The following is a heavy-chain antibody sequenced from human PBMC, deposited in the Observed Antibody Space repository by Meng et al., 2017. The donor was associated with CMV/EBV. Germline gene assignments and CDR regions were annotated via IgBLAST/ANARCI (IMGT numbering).Heavy chain of an antibody. D-gene: IGHD3-22*01. Sequence: QVRLHESGPGPVKPSETLYLTCTVSGGSISSYYWSWIRQPSGKGLEWIGRIYNSGSTNYNPSLKSRVTMSVDTSKNQFSLKLSSVTAADTAVYYCARGGLYYYDSSGHFDYWGQGTLVTVSS. V-gene: IGHV4-4*07. CDR3: ARGGLYYYDSSGHFDY. CDR2: IYNSGST. J-gene: IGHJ4*02. CDR1: GGSISSYY.